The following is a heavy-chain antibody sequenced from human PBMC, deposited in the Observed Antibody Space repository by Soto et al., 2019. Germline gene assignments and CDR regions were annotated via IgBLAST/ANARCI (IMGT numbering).Heavy chain of an antibody. CDR2: MYYSGST. CDR3: AGGVATIPYAFDI. CDR1: GGSISSSSYY. V-gene: IGHV4-39*01. Sequence: QLQLQESGPGLAKPSETLSLTCAVSGGSISSSSYYWGWIRQPPGKGLEWIGSMYYSGSTYYNPSLKSRVTISVDTSKNQFSLKLSSVTAADTAVYYCAGGVATIPYAFDIWGQGTMVTVSS. D-gene: IGHD5-12*01. J-gene: IGHJ3*02.